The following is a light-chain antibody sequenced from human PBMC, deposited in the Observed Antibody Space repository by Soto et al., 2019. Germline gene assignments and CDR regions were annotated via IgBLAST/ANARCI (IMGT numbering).Light chain of an antibody. CDR2: GAS. J-gene: IGKJ2*02. V-gene: IGKV3-20*01. Sequence: DIVLTQSPGTLSLSPGEGATLSCRASQSVSSRWLVWYQQKPGQAPRLLIYGASYRATGIPDRFSGSGSGTDFTLTISRLEPEDFAVYYCQQYGSSPSTFGQGTKVEMK. CDR1: QSVSSRW. CDR3: QQYGSSPST.